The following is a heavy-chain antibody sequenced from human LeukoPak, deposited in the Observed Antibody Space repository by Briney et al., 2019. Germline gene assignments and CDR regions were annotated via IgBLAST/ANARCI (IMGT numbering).Heavy chain of an antibody. D-gene: IGHD6-6*01. CDR1: AFTFSGYD. Sequence: GGSLRLSCTGSAFTFSGYDVNWVRQAPGKGLEWISYISSSGDTIYYADSVKGRFTISRDNVKNSLYLQMNSPRAEDTALYYCARGSAGRSSDYFDYWGQGTLVTVSS. CDR3: ARGSAGRSSDYFDY. CDR2: ISSSGDTI. V-gene: IGHV3-48*03. J-gene: IGHJ4*02.